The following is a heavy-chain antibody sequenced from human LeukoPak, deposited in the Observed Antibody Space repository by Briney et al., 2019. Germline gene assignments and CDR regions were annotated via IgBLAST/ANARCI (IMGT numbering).Heavy chain of an antibody. V-gene: IGHV3-48*03. CDR2: ISSSGSTI. CDR3: ARALYDSSGYYDY. CDR1: GFTFSSYE. J-gene: IGHJ4*02. Sequence: PGGSLRLSCAASGFTFSSYEMNWVRQAPGKGLEWVSYISSSGSTIYYAHSVKGRFTISRDNAKNSLYLQMNSLRAEDTAVYYCARALYDSSGYYDYWGQGTLVTVSS. D-gene: IGHD3-22*01.